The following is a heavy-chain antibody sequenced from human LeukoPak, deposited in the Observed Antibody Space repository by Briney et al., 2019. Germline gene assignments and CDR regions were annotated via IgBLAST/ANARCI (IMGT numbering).Heavy chain of an antibody. V-gene: IGHV1-2*02. CDR1: GYTFTTYW. J-gene: IGHJ4*02. CDR3: ARGRSIAARRECCGY. D-gene: IGHD6-6*01. Sequence: TSVRVSCKTSGYTFTTYWLHWVRQAPGQGPEWMGWIIPNNGATNYAQKFQGRVTMTRDTSISTAYMDLSRLRSDDTAVYYCARGRSIAARRECCGYWGQGTLVTVSS. CDR2: IIPNNGAT.